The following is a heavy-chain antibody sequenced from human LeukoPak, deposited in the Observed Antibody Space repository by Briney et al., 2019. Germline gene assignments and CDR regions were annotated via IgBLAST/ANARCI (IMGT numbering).Heavy chain of an antibody. D-gene: IGHD4-17*01. CDR3: AREGGSVTSEVDFDY. Sequence: QAGGSLRLSCAASGFTFSSYWMSWVRQAPGKGLEWVATIRQDGSQKYYVDSVKGRFTISRDNAKNSLYLQMNSLRAEDTAVYYCAREGGSVTSEVDFDYWGQGTLVTVSS. CDR1: GFTFSSYW. CDR2: IRQDGSQK. V-gene: IGHV3-7*01. J-gene: IGHJ4*02.